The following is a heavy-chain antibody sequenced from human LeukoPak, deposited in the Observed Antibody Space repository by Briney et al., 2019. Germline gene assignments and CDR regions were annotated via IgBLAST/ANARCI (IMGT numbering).Heavy chain of an antibody. Sequence: SSVKVSCKASGGTFSSYAISWVRQAPGQGLEWMGGIIPIFGTANYAQKFQGRVTITADESTSTAYMALSSLRSEDTAVYYCARERLERQGYYFDYWGQGTLVTVSS. J-gene: IGHJ4*02. CDR3: ARERLERQGYYFDY. CDR1: GGTFSSYA. D-gene: IGHD1-1*01. V-gene: IGHV1-69*01. CDR2: IIPIFGTA.